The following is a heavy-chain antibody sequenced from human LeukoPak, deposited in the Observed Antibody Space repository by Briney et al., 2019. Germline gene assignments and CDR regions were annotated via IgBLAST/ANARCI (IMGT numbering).Heavy chain of an antibody. CDR3: AIAAAGALGAFDI. CDR1: GYTFTGYY. D-gene: IGHD6-13*01. V-gene: IGHV1-2*02. Sequence: ASVKVSCKASGYTFTGYYMHWVRQAPGQGLEWMGWINPNSGGTNYAQKFQGRVTMTRDTSISTAYMELSRLRSEDTAVYYCAIAAAGALGAFDIWGQGTMVTASS. CDR2: INPNSGGT. J-gene: IGHJ3*02.